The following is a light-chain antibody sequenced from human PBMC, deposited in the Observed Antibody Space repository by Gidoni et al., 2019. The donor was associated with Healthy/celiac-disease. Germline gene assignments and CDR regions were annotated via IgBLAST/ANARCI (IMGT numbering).Light chain of an antibody. V-gene: IGLV2-14*01. Sequence: PGQSITISCTGTSSDVGGYNYVSWYQQHPGKAPKLMIYEVSNRPSGVSNRFSGSKSGNTASLTISGLQAEDEADYYCSSYTSSSTLGVFGGGTKLTVL. CDR3: SSYTSSSTLGV. CDR1: SSDVGGYNY. J-gene: IGLJ2*01. CDR2: EVS.